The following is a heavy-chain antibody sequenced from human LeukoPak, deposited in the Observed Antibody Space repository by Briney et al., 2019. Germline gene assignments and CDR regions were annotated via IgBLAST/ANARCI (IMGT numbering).Heavy chain of an antibody. CDR3: ARDGGRYSSGWLGHDY. D-gene: IGHD6-19*01. V-gene: IGHV1-2*02. CDR2: INPNSGGT. J-gene: IGHJ4*02. Sequence: ASVKVSCKASGYTFTGYHMHWVRQAPGQGLEWMGWINPNSGGTNYAQKFQGRVTMARDTSISTAYMELSRLRSDDTAVYYCARDGGRYSSGWLGHDYWGQGTLVTVSS. CDR1: GYTFTGYH.